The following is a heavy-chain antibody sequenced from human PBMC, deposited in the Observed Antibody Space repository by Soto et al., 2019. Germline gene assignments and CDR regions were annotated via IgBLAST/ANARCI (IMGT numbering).Heavy chain of an antibody. CDR1: GYTFTGYY. CDR3: ARDIGPYHSSGYSNFDY. Sequence: GASVKVSCKASGYTFTGYYMHWVRQAPGQGLGWMGWINPNSGGTNYAQKFQGWVTMTRDTSISTAYMELSRLRSDDTAVYYCARDIGPYHSSGYSNFDYWGQGTLVTVSS. V-gene: IGHV1-2*04. CDR2: INPNSGGT. D-gene: IGHD3-22*01. J-gene: IGHJ4*02.